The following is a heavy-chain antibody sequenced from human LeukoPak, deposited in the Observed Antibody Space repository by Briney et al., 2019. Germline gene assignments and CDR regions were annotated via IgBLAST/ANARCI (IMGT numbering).Heavy chain of an antibody. Sequence: GRSMRLSCAAYAFTFDVYAMQWDRPAQGKGLVWVERITWNSGSIGYADSEKGRFTISRDNANNSLYLQMNSLRDEDTALYYCAKDMVVYSSPSDYWGQGTLVTVSS. CDR2: ITWNSGSI. D-gene: IGHD6-6*01. V-gene: IGHV3-9*01. CDR1: AFTFDVYA. CDR3: AKDMVVYSSPSDY. J-gene: IGHJ4*02.